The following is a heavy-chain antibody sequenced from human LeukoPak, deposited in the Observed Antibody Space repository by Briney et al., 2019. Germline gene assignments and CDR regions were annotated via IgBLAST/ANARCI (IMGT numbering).Heavy chain of an antibody. D-gene: IGHD6-13*01. CDR1: GFTFSSYA. V-gene: IGHV3-30-3*01. Sequence: GGSLRLSCAASGFTFSSYAMHWVRLAPGKGLEWVAIISFDATNKYYPDSVKGRFTISRDNSKNTLYLQMNSLRAEDTAVYYCVRDGEIAAAGLYYYYYMDVWGKGTTVTVSS. CDR3: VRDGEIAAAGLYYYYYMDV. CDR2: ISFDATNK. J-gene: IGHJ6*03.